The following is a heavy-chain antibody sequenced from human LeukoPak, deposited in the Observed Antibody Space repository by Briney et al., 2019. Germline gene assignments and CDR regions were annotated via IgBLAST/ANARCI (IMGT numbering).Heavy chain of an antibody. CDR3: ARDSGPLDY. CDR2: ISYDGSNK. V-gene: IGHV3-30*04. CDR1: GFTLIRYA. D-gene: IGHD3-10*01. J-gene: IGHJ4*02. Sequence: RGGSLRLSCAASGFTLIRYAMHWVRPAPGKGLEGVAVISYDGSNKYYADSVKGRFTLSRENSKNTLYLQMNSLRAEDTAVYYCARDSGPLDYWGQGTLVTVSS.